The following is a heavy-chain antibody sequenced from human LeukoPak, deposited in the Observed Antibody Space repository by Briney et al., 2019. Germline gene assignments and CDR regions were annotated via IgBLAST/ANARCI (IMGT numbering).Heavy chain of an antibody. D-gene: IGHD3-16*01. J-gene: IGHJ5*01. Sequence: GGSLRLSCGASGFTFSSYEMNWVRQAPGKGLEWVSYISGSGSIIYHADSVKGRFTISRDNAKNSLYLQMNSLRAEDTAVYYCARDSSYVDSWGQGTLVTVSS. V-gene: IGHV3-48*03. CDR1: GFTFSSYE. CDR2: ISGSGSII. CDR3: ARDSSYVDS.